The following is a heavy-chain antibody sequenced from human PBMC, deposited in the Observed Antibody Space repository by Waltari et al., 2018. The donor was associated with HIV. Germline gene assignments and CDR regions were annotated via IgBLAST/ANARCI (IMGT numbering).Heavy chain of an antibody. CDR1: GFPFSSYG. CDR3: VKERGPFNGFDI. J-gene: IGHJ3*02. CDR2: IWSDGYNK. D-gene: IGHD3-16*01. Sequence: QVYLMESGGGVVQPGGSLKISCAASGFPFSSYGMHWVRPAPGKGLEWVAVIWSDGYNKFYADSVRGRFTFSRDNSKYTLSLQMNSLRAEDTALYYCVKERGPFNGFDIWGQGTMVTVSS. V-gene: IGHV3-33*06.